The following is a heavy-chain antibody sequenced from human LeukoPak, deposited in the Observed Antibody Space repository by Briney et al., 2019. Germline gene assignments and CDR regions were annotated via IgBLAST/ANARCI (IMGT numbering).Heavy chain of an antibody. D-gene: IGHD5-24*01. V-gene: IGHV3-74*01. Sequence: GGSLRLSCAASGFTFSSYWMHWVRQAPGKGLVWVSRINSDGSSTSYADSVKGRFTISRDNAKNTLYLQMNSLRAEDTAVYYCARSKMATILDYWGQGTLVTVSS. CDR1: GFTFSSYW. CDR3: ARSKMATILDY. CDR2: INSDGSST. J-gene: IGHJ4*02.